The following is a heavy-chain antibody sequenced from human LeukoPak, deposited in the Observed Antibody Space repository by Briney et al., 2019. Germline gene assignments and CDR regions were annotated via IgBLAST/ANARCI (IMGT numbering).Heavy chain of an antibody. CDR3: TTDRGSMVRGVNTYYYYYYMDV. D-gene: IGHD3-10*01. J-gene: IGHJ6*03. CDR2: IKSKTDGGTT. Sequence: GGSLRLSCAASGFTFSNAWMSWVRQAPGKGLEWVGRIKSKTDGGTTDYAAPVKGRFTISRDDSKNTLYLQMNSLKTEDTAVYYCTTDRGSMVRGVNTYYYYYYMDVWGKGTTVTVSS. CDR1: GFTFSNAW. V-gene: IGHV3-15*01.